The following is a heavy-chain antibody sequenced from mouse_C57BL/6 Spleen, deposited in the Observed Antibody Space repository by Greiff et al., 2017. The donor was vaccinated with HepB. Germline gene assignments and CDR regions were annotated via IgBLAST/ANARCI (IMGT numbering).Heavy chain of an antibody. D-gene: IGHD3-2*02. V-gene: IGHV1-59*01. Sequence: QVQLQQPGAELVRPGTSVKLSCKASGYTFTSYWMHWVKQRPGQGLEWIGVIDPSDSYTNYNQKFKGKATLTVDTSSSTAYMQLSSLTSEDSAVYYCARSSSGCGYAMDYWGQGTSVTVSS. CDR2: IDPSDSYT. CDR1: GYTFTSYW. CDR3: ARSSSGCGYAMDY. J-gene: IGHJ4*01.